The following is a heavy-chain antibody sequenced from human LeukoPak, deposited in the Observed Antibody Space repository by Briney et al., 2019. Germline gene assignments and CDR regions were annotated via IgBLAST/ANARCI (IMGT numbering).Heavy chain of an antibody. CDR1: GGSISSYY. V-gene: IGHV4-59*01. Sequence: PSETLSLTCTVSGGSISSYYWSWIRQPPGKGLEWIGYIYYSGSTNYNPSLKSRVTISVDTSKSQFSLKLSSVTAADTAVYYCARVPTGHGWFDPWGQGTLVTVSS. CDR2: IYYSGST. CDR3: ARVPTGHGWFDP. D-gene: IGHD1-14*01. J-gene: IGHJ5*02.